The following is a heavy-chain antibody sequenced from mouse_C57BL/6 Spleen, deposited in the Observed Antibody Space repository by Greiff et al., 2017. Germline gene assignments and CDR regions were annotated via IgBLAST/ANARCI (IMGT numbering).Heavy chain of an antibody. J-gene: IGHJ4*01. V-gene: IGHV1-55*01. Sequence: QVQLQQPGAELVKPGASVKMSCKASGYTFTSYWITWVKQRPGQGLEWIGDIYPGSGSTNYNEKFKSKATLTVDKSSSTAYMQLSSLTSEDSAVYYCAGFYYGSRGAMDYWGQGTSVTVSS. CDR2: IYPGSGST. CDR3: AGFYYGSRGAMDY. D-gene: IGHD1-1*01. CDR1: GYTFTSYW.